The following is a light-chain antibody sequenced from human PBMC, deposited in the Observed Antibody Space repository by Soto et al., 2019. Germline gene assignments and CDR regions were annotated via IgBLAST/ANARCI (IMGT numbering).Light chain of an antibody. V-gene: IGKV1-27*01. J-gene: IGKJ3*01. CDR3: QKYESDPFT. CDR2: AAS. CDR1: QGISIF. Sequence: DIQMTQSPSSLSASVGDGSTIPCRAGQGISIFLAGYHQKPGKVPTLLIYAASTLHSGVPSRFSGSGSGTDFTLSISSLQPEDVATYYCQKYESDPFTFGPGTKVEI.